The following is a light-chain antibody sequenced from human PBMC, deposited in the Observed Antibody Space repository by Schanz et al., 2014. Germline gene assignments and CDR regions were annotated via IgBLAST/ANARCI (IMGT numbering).Light chain of an antibody. CDR2: AAS. V-gene: IGKV3-20*01. CDR3: QQYGGSPIT. CDR1: QSVWSDH. J-gene: IGKJ5*01. Sequence: ENVLTQSPGTLSLSPGERATLYCRASQSVWSDHLAWYQQKPGQAPRLLIYAASIRAIGIPDRFSGSGSGTEFTLTISSLQSEDFAVYYCQQYGGSPITFGQGTRLEIK.